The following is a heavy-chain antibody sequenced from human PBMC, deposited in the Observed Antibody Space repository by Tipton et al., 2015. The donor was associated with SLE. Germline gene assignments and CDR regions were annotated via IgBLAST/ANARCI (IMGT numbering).Heavy chain of an antibody. J-gene: IGHJ4*02. V-gene: IGHV3-30*02. D-gene: IGHD6-13*01. CDR3: AKNGIAAVGLYYFDY. CDR2: IRYDGSEK. Sequence: SLRLSCAASGFTFSNYGMHWVRQAPGKGLEWVAFIRYDGSEKYYADYVKGRFTISRDNSKNTVYLQMNSLRAEDTAVYYCAKNGIAAVGLYYFDYWGQGTLITVSS. CDR1: GFTFSNYG.